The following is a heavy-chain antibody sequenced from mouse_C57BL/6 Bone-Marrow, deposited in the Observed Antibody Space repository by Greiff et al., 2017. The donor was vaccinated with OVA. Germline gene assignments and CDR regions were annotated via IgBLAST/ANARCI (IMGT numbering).Heavy chain of an antibody. V-gene: IGHV1-42*01. Sequence: VQLQQSGPELVKPGASVKISCKASGYSFTGYYMNWVKQSPEKSLEWIGEINPSTGGTTYNQKFKAKATLTVDKSSSTAYMQLKSLTSEDSAVYDCARGAQARPPEAYWGQGTLVTVSA. CDR3: ARGAQARPPEAY. CDR2: INPSTGGT. CDR1: GYSFTGYY. D-gene: IGHD3-2*02. J-gene: IGHJ3*01.